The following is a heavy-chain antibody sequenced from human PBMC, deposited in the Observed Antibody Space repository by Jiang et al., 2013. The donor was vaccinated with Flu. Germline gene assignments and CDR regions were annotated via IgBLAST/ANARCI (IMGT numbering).Heavy chain of an antibody. CDR3: ARDVGYCDSTSCYSVGLDP. D-gene: IGHD2-2*01. V-gene: IGHV1-8*02. CDR2: LNPNSGYT. CDR1: GYTFTTYD. J-gene: IGHJ5*02. Sequence: GAEVKKPGASVKVSCKASGYTFTTYDIHWVRQAAGQGLEWMGWLNPNSGYTVYAQKFQGRLTMTRNTAVSTAYMELSSLRSEDTAVYYCARDVGYCDSTSCYSVGLDPWGQGTLVTVSS.